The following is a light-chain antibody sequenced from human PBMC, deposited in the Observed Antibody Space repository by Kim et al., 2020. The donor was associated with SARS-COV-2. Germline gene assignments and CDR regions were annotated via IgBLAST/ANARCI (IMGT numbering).Light chain of an antibody. CDR2: RNN. J-gene: IGLJ3*02. Sequence: GPRVTICSSGSSPKNKNNYKYWYQHLQGTAHKVLIYRNNRRPSGVPDRFSGCRSGTSASLAISGLRSEDEADYYCAAWDDSLSGRVFGGGTQLTVL. CDR1: SPKNKNNY. CDR3: AAWDDSLSGRV. V-gene: IGLV1-47*01.